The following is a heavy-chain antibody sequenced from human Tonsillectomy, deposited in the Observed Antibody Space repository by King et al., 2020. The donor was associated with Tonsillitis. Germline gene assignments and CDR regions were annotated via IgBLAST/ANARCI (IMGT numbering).Heavy chain of an antibody. D-gene: IGHD5-24*01. CDR1: GFSLSTSGVG. V-gene: IGHV2-5*02. CDR3: SNSDQEIRHGYNF. CDR2: IYWDDDK. Sequence: ITLKESGPTLVKPTQTLTLTCTFSGFSLSTSGVGVGWIRQPPGKAPEWLAVIYWDDDKRYSSSLQSRLTITKDTSKNQLALPMTNMDPVETATYYCSNSDQEIRHGYNFGGQGILVTVSS. J-gene: IGHJ4*02.